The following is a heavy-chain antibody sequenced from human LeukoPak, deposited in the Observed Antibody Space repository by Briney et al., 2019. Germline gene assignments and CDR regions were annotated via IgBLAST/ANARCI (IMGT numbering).Heavy chain of an antibody. V-gene: IGHV4-30-2*01. Sequence: SETLSLTCAVSGGSISSGGYSWSWLRQPPGKGLEWIGYIYHSGSTYHNPSLKSRVTISVDRSKNQFSLKLSSVTAADTAVYYCARGVMITFGGVIVRPHAFDIWGQGTMVTVSS. CDR1: GGSISSGGYS. CDR2: IYHSGST. J-gene: IGHJ3*02. CDR3: ARGVMITFGGVIVRPHAFDI. D-gene: IGHD3-16*02.